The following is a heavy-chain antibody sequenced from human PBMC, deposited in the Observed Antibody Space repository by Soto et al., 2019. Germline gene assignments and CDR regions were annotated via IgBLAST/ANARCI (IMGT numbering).Heavy chain of an antibody. Sequence: GGSLILSCAASGVTFNTYAMSWVRQAPGKGLEWVSSISSSGGSTYYADSVRGRFAISRGNSKNTLFVQMDTLRAEDTAVYYCARDGSSGWYDSYFDPWGQGTLVTVSS. J-gene: IGHJ5*02. CDR3: ARDGSSGWYDSYFDP. D-gene: IGHD6-19*01. V-gene: IGHV3-23*01. CDR2: ISSSGGST. CDR1: GVTFNTYA.